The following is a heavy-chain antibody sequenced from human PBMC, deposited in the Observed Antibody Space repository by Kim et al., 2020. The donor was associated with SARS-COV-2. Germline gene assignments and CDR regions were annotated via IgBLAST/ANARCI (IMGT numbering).Heavy chain of an antibody. D-gene: IGHD2-8*02. CDR1: GFTFRNSA. V-gene: IGHV3-23*01. J-gene: IGHJ2*01. CDR3: AKDLHVTGVTFSWYVEV. CDR2: IFGSGAGT. Sequence: GGSLRLSCAASGFTFRNSAMSWVRQAPGKGLEWVSGIFGSGAGTDYGDSVKGRLTISRDNSKNILYLQMSILRVEDTAVYYCAKDLHVTGVTFSWYVEVWGRGTLVPVSS.